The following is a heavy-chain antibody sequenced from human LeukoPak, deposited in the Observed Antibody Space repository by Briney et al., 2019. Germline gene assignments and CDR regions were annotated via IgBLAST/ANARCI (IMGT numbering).Heavy chain of an antibody. CDR2: IISSSSYI. CDR3: ARDPSYYYDSSGSH. Sequence: GGSLRLSCAASGFTFTIYSMNWVRQAPGKGLEWVSSIISSSSYIYYADSVKGRFTISRDNAKNSLYLQMNSLRGEDTAVYYCARDPSYYYDSSGSHWGQGTLVTVSS. V-gene: IGHV3-21*01. CDR1: GFTFTIYS. J-gene: IGHJ4*02. D-gene: IGHD3-22*01.